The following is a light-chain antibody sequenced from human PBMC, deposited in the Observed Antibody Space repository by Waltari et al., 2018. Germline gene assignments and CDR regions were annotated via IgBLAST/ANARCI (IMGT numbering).Light chain of an antibody. J-gene: IGKJ1*01. Sequence: DIGLTQSPSSLSASVGDRVTITCRASQTIRDYLSWYKQRPGKAPNLLIGTASNLQSGVPPRFSGSGSGTDFTLTISSLQPEDFAIYYCQQSYNFPRTFGQGTKVEVK. CDR3: QQSYNFPRT. V-gene: IGKV1-39*01. CDR1: QTIRDY. CDR2: TAS.